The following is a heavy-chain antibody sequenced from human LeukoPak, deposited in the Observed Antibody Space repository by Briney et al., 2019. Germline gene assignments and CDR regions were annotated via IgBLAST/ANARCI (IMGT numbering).Heavy chain of an antibody. D-gene: IGHD3-10*01. CDR3: ARVEGGTRVRGVIIGGFDY. V-gene: IGHV1-2*02. CDR1: GYTFTGYY. Sequence: ASVKVSCKASGYTFTGYYMHWVRPAPGQGLEWMGWINPNSGGTNYAQKFQGRVTMTRDTSISTAYMELSRLRSDDTAVYYCARVEGGTRVRGVIIGGFDYWGQGTLVTVSS. CDR2: INPNSGGT. J-gene: IGHJ4*02.